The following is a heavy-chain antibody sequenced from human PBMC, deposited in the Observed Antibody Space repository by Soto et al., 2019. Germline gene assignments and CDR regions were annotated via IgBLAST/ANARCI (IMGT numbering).Heavy chain of an antibody. Sequence: ELQLVESGGGLIQPGGSLRLSCAASGFTVSSNYMSWVRQAPGKGLDWVSILYSGGTTYYADSVKGRFTISRDDSANTVYLQMNSLRVDDTAVYYFARDQRAAHDYGDYYGMDVWGHGTTVTVSS. CDR3: ARDQRAAHDYGDYYGMDV. CDR1: GFTVSSNY. CDR2: LYSGGTT. V-gene: IGHV3-53*01. J-gene: IGHJ6*02. D-gene: IGHD4-17*01.